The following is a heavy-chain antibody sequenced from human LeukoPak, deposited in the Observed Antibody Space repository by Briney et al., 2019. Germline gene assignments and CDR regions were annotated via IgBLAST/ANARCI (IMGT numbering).Heavy chain of an antibody. CDR3: ARELWSGYPIFDY. J-gene: IGHJ4*02. CDR2: IYYSGST. Sequence: SETLSLTCTVSGGSISSYYWSWIRQPPGKGLEWIGFIYYSGSTNYNPSLKSRLTISLDTSKNQFSLKLSSVTAADSATYYCARELWSGYPIFDYWGQGTLVTVSS. D-gene: IGHD3-3*01. V-gene: IGHV4-59*01. CDR1: GGSISSYY.